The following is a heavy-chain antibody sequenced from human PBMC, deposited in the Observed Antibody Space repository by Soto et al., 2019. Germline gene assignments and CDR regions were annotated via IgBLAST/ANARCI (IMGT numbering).Heavy chain of an antibody. Sequence: GGSLRLSCAASGFTFSSYGMHWVRQAPGKGLEWVAVIWYDGSNKYYADSVKGRFTISRDNSKNTLYLQMNSLRAEDTAVYYCARIGRPLDYYYGMDVWGQGTTVTVSS. J-gene: IGHJ6*02. CDR1: GFTFSSYG. V-gene: IGHV3-33*01. CDR3: ARIGRPLDYYYGMDV. D-gene: IGHD3-3*01. CDR2: IWYDGSNK.